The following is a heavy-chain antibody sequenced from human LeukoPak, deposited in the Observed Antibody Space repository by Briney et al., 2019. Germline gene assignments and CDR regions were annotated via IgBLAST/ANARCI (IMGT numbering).Heavy chain of an antibody. Sequence: SGTLSLTCAVSGASISSSDWWSWVRQPPEKGLAWIGEIYHSGTTNYNPSLKSRVTTSLDKSKNQFSLILSSVTAADTAVYYCATIVGSTPDYFDNWGQGTLVTVSS. CDR3: ATIVGSTPDYFDN. J-gene: IGHJ4*02. V-gene: IGHV4-4*02. CDR1: GASISSSDW. CDR2: IYHSGTT. D-gene: IGHD1-26*01.